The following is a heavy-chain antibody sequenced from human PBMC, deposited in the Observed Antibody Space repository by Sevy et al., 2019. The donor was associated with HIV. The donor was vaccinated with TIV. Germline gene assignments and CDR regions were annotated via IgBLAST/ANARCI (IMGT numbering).Heavy chain of an antibody. V-gene: IGHV3-33*08. D-gene: IGHD5-12*01. Sequence: GGSLRLSCAVSGLTFRRYGMHWVRQAPGRGLEWVAVIWYDGSYKYYADSVKGRFTVSRDNSKNTVYLQLDNLRAEDTALYYCARDQWLGEPSIDYWGQGTLVTVSS. J-gene: IGHJ4*02. CDR2: IWYDGSYK. CDR3: ARDQWLGEPSIDY. CDR1: GLTFRRYG.